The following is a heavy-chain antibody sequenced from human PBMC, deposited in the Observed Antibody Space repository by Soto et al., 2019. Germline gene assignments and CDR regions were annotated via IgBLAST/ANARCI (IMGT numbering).Heavy chain of an antibody. Sequence: SDTLSLTCTVSGGSISIYYWSWIRQPPGKGLEWIGYIYYSGSTNYNPSPKSRVTISVDTSKNQFSLKLSSVTAADTAVYYCARHKTMVRASFDYWGQGTLVTVSS. CDR1: GGSISIYY. J-gene: IGHJ4*02. CDR3: ARHKTMVRASFDY. V-gene: IGHV4-59*08. D-gene: IGHD3-10*01. CDR2: IYYSGST.